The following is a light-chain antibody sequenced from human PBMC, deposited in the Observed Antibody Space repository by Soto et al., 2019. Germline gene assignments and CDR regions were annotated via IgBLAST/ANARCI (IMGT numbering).Light chain of an antibody. CDR1: RTVSVN. CDR3: QHYNNWPPIT. Sequence: EIVMTQSPATLSVSPGDRATLSCRASRTVSVNLAWYQQKPGQAPRLVIYGASTRATGVPARFSGSGSGTEFTLTISRVQSEDFALYYCQHYNNWPPITFGQGTQLEIK. V-gene: IGKV3-15*01. J-gene: IGKJ5*01. CDR2: GAS.